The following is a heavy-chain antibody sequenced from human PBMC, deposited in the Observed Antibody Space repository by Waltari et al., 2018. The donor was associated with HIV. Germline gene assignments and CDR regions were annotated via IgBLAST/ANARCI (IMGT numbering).Heavy chain of an antibody. D-gene: IGHD2-15*01. Sequence: QVQLVESGGGVVQPGRSLRLSCAASGFTFSSYTMHWVRQAPGKGLGWVAVISYDGSNKYYVDSVKGRFTISRDNSKNTLYLQMNSLRAEDTAVYYCARDRGRMVVTNYFEYWGQGTLVTVSS. CDR1: GFTFSSYT. CDR2: ISYDGSNK. CDR3: ARDRGRMVVTNYFEY. J-gene: IGHJ4*02. V-gene: IGHV3-30-3*01.